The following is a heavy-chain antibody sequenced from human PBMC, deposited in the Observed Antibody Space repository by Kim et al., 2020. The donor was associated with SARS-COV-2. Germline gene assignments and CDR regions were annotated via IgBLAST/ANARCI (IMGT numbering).Heavy chain of an antibody. Sequence: SETLSLTCTVSGGSISSYYWSWIRQPPGKGLEWIGYIYYSGSTNYNPSLKSRVTISVDTSKNQFSLKLSSVTAADTAVYYCGASSCYYSHSIFDYWGQGTLVTVSS. CDR3: GASSCYYSHSIFDY. V-gene: IGHV4-59*01. CDR2: IYYSGST. J-gene: IGHJ4*02. D-gene: IGHD3-22*01. CDR1: GGSISSYY.